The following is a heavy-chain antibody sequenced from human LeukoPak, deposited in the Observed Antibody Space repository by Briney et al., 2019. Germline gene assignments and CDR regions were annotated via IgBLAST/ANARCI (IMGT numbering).Heavy chain of an antibody. Sequence: SVKVSCKASGGTFSSYTISWVRQAPGQGLEWMGRIIPILGIANYAQKFQGRVTITADKSTSTAYMELSSLRSEDTAVYYCARAAYNWNDYYYYGMDVWGQGTTVTVSS. J-gene: IGHJ6*02. CDR1: GGTFSSYT. CDR3: ARAAYNWNDYYYYGMDV. D-gene: IGHD1-20*01. CDR2: IIPILGIA. V-gene: IGHV1-69*02.